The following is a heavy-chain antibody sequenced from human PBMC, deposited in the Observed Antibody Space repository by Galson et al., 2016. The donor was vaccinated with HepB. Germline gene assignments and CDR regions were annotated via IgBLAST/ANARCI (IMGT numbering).Heavy chain of an antibody. V-gene: IGHV3-30*18. CDR1: GFTFNNYG. J-gene: IGHJ4*02. CDR3: AKGLSPYYGGPEY. Sequence: SLRLSCAASGFTFNNYGMHWVRQAPGKGLEWMAVMSHDGGNTYFADSVKGRFILSRDNSKSTLYLQMNSLKTEDTAMYYCAKGLSPYYGGPEYWGQGTLVTVSS. D-gene: IGHD2-21*01. CDR2: MSHDGGNT.